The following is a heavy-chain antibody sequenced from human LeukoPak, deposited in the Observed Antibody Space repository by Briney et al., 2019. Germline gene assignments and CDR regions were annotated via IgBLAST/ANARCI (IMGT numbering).Heavy chain of an antibody. CDR3: ARVNDDILIYPQKNYYYYYMDV. J-gene: IGHJ6*03. CDR1: GGSISSYY. V-gene: IGHV4-59*01. CDR2: IYYSGST. Sequence: SETLSLTCTVSGGSISSYYWSWIRQPPGKGLEWIGYIYYSGSTNYNPSLKSRVTISVDTSKNQFSLKLSSVTAADTAVYYCARVNDDILIYPQKNYYYYYMDVWGKGTTVTVSS. D-gene: IGHD3-9*01.